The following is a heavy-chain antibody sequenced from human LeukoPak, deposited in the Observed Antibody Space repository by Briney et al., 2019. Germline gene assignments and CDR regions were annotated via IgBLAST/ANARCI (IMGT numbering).Heavy chain of an antibody. CDR1: GFTFSSYA. V-gene: IGHV3-23*01. D-gene: IGHD3-10*01. J-gene: IGHJ4*02. Sequence: PGGSLRLSCAASGFTFSSYAMSWVRQAPGKGLEWVSTISNTGGSTFYADSVKGRFTVSRDNSKNTLYLQMNSLRAEDTAVYYCATRYGSGTYCMGYWGQGTLVTVSS. CDR3: ATRYGSGTYCMGY. CDR2: ISNTGGST.